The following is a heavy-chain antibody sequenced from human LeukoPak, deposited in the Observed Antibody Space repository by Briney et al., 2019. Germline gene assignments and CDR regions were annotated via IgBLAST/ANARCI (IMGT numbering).Heavy chain of an antibody. CDR3: AKGPTVTTYDY. Sequence: PGGSLRLSCAASGFTFSSVAMTWVRQAPGKGLEWVSAISGSGGSTYYADSVKGRFTISRDNSKNTLYLQMNSLRAEDTAAYYCAKGPTVTTYDYWGQGTLVTVSS. V-gene: IGHV3-23*01. D-gene: IGHD4-17*01. CDR2: ISGSGGST. J-gene: IGHJ4*02. CDR1: GFTFSSVA.